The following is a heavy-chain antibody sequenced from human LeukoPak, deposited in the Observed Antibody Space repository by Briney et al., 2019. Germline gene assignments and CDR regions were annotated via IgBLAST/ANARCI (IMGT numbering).Heavy chain of an antibody. Sequence: QPGRSLRLSCAASGFTFDDYAMHWVRQAPGKGLEWVSGISWNSGNIGYADSVKGRFTISRDNAKNSLYLQMNSLRAEDTAVYYCARVGHGVVTHRYYYYYYMDVWGKGTTVTVSS. CDR3: ARVGHGVVTHRYYYYYYMDV. J-gene: IGHJ6*03. V-gene: IGHV3-9*01. CDR2: ISWNSGNI. D-gene: IGHD3-3*01. CDR1: GFTFDDYA.